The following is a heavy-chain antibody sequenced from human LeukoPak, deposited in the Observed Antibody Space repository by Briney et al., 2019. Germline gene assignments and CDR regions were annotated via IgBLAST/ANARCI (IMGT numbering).Heavy chain of an antibody. V-gene: IGHV4-59*01. D-gene: IGHD5-18*01. CDR1: GGSISSYY. CDR3: ARWDPVDTAMVDY. CDR2: IYYSGST. J-gene: IGHJ4*02. Sequence: SETLSLTCTVSGGSISSYYWSWIRQPPGKGLEWIGYIYYSGSTNFNPSLKSRVTISVDTSKNQFSLKLSSVTAADTAVYYCARWDPVDTAMVDYWGQGTLVTVSS.